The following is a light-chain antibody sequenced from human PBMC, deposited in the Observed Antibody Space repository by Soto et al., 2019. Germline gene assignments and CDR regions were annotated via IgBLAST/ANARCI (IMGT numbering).Light chain of an antibody. CDR1: QTITNY. CDR3: QQSYSSPWT. Sequence: DLQMTQSPSSLSASVGDRVTITCRASQTITNYLNWYQQKPGRAPKLLIFSASTLLSGVPSRFTGGGSGTDFTLTIDSLLPEDFATYYCQQSYSSPWTFGQGTKVEIK. V-gene: IGKV1-39*01. CDR2: SAS. J-gene: IGKJ1*01.